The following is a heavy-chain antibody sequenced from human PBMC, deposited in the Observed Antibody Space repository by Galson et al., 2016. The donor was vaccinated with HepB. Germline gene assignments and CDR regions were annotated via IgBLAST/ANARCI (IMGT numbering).Heavy chain of an antibody. Sequence: SETLSLTCTVSGGSFSSSYWSWIRQPPGKPLEWIGYVHHSGNTEYNPSLKSRVTISVDTSKSQFSLRVTSVNAADTAVYYCAKALRGVLRAFDIWGQGTVVTVSS. J-gene: IGHJ3*02. CDR1: GGSFSSSY. D-gene: IGHD1-26*01. V-gene: IGHV4-59*03. CDR2: VHHSGNT. CDR3: AKALRGVLRAFDI.